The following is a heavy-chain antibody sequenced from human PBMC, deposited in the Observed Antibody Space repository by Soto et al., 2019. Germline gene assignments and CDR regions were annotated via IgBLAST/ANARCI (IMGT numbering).Heavy chain of an antibody. CDR1: GFTVSNAW. J-gene: IGHJ5*02. D-gene: IGHD7-27*01. CDR3: TRKWGWLDL. CDR2: IRRKTDGGTT. V-gene: IGHV3-15*07. Sequence: EVQLVESGGGLVEPGGSLRLSCAVSGFTVSNAWMNWVRQAPGKGLEWVGRIRRKTDGGTTEYASLVRGRFTISRDDSKGTLYLEMNSLKTEDTAVYYCTRKWGWLDLWGRGTLVTVSS.